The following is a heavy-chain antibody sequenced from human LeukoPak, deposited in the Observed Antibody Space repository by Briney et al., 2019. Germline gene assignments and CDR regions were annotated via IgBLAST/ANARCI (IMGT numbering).Heavy chain of an antibody. V-gene: IGHV4-59*01. CDR2: IYYSGST. CDR1: GGSISSYY. Sequence: SETLSLTCTVSGGSISSYYWSWIRQPPGKGLEWIGYIYYSGSTNYNPSLKSRVTISVDTSKNQFSLKLSSVTAADTAVYYCARFRLGHYYDSSGFDYWGQGTLVTVS. D-gene: IGHD3-22*01. J-gene: IGHJ4*02. CDR3: ARFRLGHYYDSSGFDY.